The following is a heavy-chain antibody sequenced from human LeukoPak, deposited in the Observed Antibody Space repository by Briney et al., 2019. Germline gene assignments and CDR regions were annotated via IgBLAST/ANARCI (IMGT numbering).Heavy chain of an antibody. J-gene: IGHJ6*02. D-gene: IGHD2-21*02. Sequence: ASVKVSCKASGGTFSSYAISWVRQAPGQGLEWMGRIIPILGIANYAQKFQGRVTITADKSTSTAYMELSSLRSEDTAVYYCVRDDRDCGGDCYTTYYYYGMDVWGQGTTVTVSS. CDR2: IIPILGIA. CDR1: GGTFSSYA. V-gene: IGHV1-69*04. CDR3: VRDDRDCGGDCYTTYYYYGMDV.